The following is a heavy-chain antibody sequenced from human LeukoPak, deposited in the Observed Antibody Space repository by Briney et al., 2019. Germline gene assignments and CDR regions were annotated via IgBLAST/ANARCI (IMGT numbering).Heavy chain of an antibody. V-gene: IGHV1-2*02. CDR3: AREMLNQPLNSSSRPSSHYYYYYYMDV. D-gene: IGHD6-13*01. CDR1: GYTFSDYA. J-gene: IGHJ6*03. Sequence: ASVKVSWKASGYTFSDYAIHWVRQAAGQGLEWKGWVNPNTGGTSYAQKFQGRVTMTRDTSISTAYMELSRLGSDDTAVYYCAREMLNQPLNSSSRPSSHYYYYYYMDVWGKGTTVTVSS. CDR2: VNPNTGGT.